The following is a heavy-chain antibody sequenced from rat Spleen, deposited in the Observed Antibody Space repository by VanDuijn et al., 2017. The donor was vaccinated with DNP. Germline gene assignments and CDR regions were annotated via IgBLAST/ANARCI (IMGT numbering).Heavy chain of an antibody. CDR3: ASSRWDYFDY. CDR2: SSPSGSRT. V-gene: IGHV5S13*01. CDR1: KFTFRYYG. Sequence: EVQLVESGGGLVQPGRSLKLSCVASKFTFRYYGMAWVRQAPTKGLEWVAASSPSGSRTYYADSVKGRFTISRDDAKSTLYLQMDSLRSEDSATYYCASSRWDYFDYWGQGVMVTVSS. J-gene: IGHJ2*01.